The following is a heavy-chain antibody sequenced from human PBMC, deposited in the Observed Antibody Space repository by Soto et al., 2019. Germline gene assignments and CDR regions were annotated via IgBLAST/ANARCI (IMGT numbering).Heavy chain of an antibody. CDR3: AHRRGDLLTGHYYFDY. V-gene: IGHV2-5*02. J-gene: IGHJ4*02. CDR1: GFSLNTRGVG. CDR2: ISWDGEK. D-gene: IGHD3-9*01. Sequence: QITLKESGPTLVKPTQTLTLTCTFSGFSLNTRGVGVGWIRQPPGKALEWLAIISWDGEKRYSPSLKSRLTITKYTSENQVVLTMTNMDPVDTATYYCAHRRGDLLTGHYYFDYWGQGTLVTVSS.